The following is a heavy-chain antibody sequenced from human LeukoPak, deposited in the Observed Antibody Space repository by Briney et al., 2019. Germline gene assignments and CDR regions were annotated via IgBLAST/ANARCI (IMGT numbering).Heavy chain of an antibody. CDR1: GDSLSSGNYY. CDR2: IYYSGST. D-gene: IGHD1-26*01. J-gene: IGHJ4*02. V-gene: IGHV4-61*01. CDR3: ARIGMAGANFDY. Sequence: SETLSLTCTVSGDSLSSGNYYWSWIRQPPGKGLEWIGYIYYSGSTNYNPSLKSRVTISVDTSKNQFSLKLSSVTAADTAVYYCARIGMAGANFDYWGQGTLVTVSS.